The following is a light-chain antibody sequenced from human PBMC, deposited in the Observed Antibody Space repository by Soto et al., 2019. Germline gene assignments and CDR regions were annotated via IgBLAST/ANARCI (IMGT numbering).Light chain of an antibody. CDR1: SSDVGGYNY. Sequence: QSVLTQPASVSGSPGQSITISCTGTSSDVGGYNYVSWYQQHPGKAPKLMIYEVSNRPSGVSNRFSGSKSGNTASLTISGLQAEVEADYYCSSYTSSSTWVVFGGGTKLTVL. V-gene: IGLV2-14*01. CDR3: SSYTSSSTWVV. J-gene: IGLJ2*01. CDR2: EVS.